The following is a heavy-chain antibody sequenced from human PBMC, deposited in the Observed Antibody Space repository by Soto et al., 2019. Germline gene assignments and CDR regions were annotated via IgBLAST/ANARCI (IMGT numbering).Heavy chain of an antibody. CDR2: ISHSGSV. CDR3: ARSFGWYAIDY. J-gene: IGHJ4*02. D-gene: IGHD6-19*01. V-gene: IGHV4-4*02. CDR1: GGSIGSSHF. Sequence: QVLLQESGPGLVQPSGTLSLSCAVSGGSIGSSHFWGWVRQPPGKGLEWVGDISHSGSVNYNPSLKSRVTISIDKSKNQFSLKLNSVTAADTAVYYCARSFGWYAIDYWGQGTLVIVSS.